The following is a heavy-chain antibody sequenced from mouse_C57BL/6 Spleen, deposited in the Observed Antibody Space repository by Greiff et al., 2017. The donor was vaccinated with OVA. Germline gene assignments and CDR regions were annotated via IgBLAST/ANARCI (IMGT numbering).Heavy chain of an antibody. CDR2: ISYDGSN. Sequence: DVQLQESGPGLVKPSQSLSLTCSVTGYSITSGYYWNWIRQFPGNKLEWMGYISYDGSNNYNPSLKNRISITRDTSKNQFFLKLNSVTTEDTATYYCARDTIYDGYYVGFAYWGQGTLVTVSA. CDR3: ARDTIYDGYYVGFAY. V-gene: IGHV3-6*01. CDR1: GYSITSGYY. D-gene: IGHD2-3*01. J-gene: IGHJ3*01.